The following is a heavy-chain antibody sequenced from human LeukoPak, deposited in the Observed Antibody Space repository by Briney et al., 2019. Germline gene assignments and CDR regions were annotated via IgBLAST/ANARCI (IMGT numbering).Heavy chain of an antibody. CDR3: ARRGWLQSRGYFDY. CDR2: IYYSGST. CDR1: GGSISSSSYY. Sequence: KTSETLSLTCSVSGGSISSSSYYWGWIRQPPGKGLEWIGSIYYSGSTYYNPSLKSRVTISVDTSKNQFSLKLSSVTAADTAVYYCARRGWLQSRGYFDYWGQGTLVTVSS. D-gene: IGHD5-24*01. J-gene: IGHJ4*02. V-gene: IGHV4-39*01.